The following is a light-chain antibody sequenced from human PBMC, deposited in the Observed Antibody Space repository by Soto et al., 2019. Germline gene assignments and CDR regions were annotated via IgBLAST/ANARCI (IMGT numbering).Light chain of an antibody. CDR3: HQGYLYPRT. J-gene: IGKJ1*01. Sequence: AIQMTQSPSSLSASVGDRVTITCRASQGIRNELGWYQQRAGKAPNLLIYAASNLQSGVPSRFSGSVSGTAFTLTISILQPEDAAADYCHQGYLYPRTFGQGTKVEI. CDR1: QGIRNE. CDR2: AAS. V-gene: IGKV1-6*01.